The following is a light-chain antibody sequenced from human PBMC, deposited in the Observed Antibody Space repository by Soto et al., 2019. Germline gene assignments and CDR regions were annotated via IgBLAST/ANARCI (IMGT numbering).Light chain of an antibody. CDR2: AAS. Sequence: DIQMTQSPSSLSASVGDRVTITCRASQSISSYLNWYQQKPGKAPKLLIYAASSLQSGVPSRFSGSVSGTDFPLTIISLQPEAFSTYYSPQSYSTPWTCGQGTKVEIK. CDR1: QSISSY. J-gene: IGKJ1*01. CDR3: PQSYSTPWT. V-gene: IGKV1-39*01.